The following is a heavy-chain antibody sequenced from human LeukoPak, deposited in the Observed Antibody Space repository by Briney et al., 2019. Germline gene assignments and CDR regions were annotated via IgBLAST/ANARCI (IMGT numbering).Heavy chain of an antibody. CDR3: ARERPDPEY. CDR1: GFTFISYT. CDR2: ISSSGNYI. V-gene: IGHV3-21*01. D-gene: IGHD1-14*01. Sequence: GGSLRLSCAASGFTFISYTMNWVRQTPGKGLEWVSSISSSGNYIYYADSVKGRFTVSRDNAKNLLFLQMNSLRDEDTAVYHCARERPDPEYWGQGTPVTVSS. J-gene: IGHJ4*02.